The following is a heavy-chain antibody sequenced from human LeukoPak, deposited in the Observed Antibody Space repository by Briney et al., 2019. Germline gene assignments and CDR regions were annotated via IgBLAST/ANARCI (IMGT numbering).Heavy chain of an antibody. D-gene: IGHD1-7*01. CDR1: GFTFSSYW. Sequence: GGSLRLSCAASGFTFSSYWMSWVRQAPGKGLEWVANIKQDGSEKYYVDSVKGRFTISRDNAKNSLYLQMNSLRAEDTAVYYCASGPDKWNSVLDYWGQGTLVTVSS. CDR3: ASGPDKWNSVLDY. V-gene: IGHV3-7*01. CDR2: IKQDGSEK. J-gene: IGHJ4*02.